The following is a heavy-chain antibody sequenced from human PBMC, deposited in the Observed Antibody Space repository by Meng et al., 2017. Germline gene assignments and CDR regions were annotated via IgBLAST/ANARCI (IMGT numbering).Heavy chain of an antibody. J-gene: IGHJ4*02. V-gene: IGHV1-58*01. D-gene: IGHD3-22*01. CDR1: GFTFTSSA. Sequence: SVKVSCKASGFTFTSSAVQWVRQARGQRLEWIGWIVVGSGNTNYAQKFQERVTITRDMSTSTAYMELSSLRSEDTAVYYCAADPTYYYDSSGYQPSDYWGQGTLVTCYS. CDR2: IVVGSGNT. CDR3: AADPTYYYDSSGYQPSDY.